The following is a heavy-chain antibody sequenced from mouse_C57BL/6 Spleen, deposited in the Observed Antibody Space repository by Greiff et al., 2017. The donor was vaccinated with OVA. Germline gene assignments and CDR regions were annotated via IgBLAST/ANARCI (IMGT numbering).Heavy chain of an antibody. CDR3: ARSRGYYSGDD. CDR2: IHPNSGST. CDR1: GYTFTSYW. D-gene: IGHD1-1*01. Sequence: QVQLQQPGAELVKPGASVKLSCKASGYTFTSYWMHWVKQRPGQGLEWIGMIHPNSGSTNYNEKFKSKATLTVDKSSSTAYMQLSSLTSEDSAVYYCARSRGYYSGDDWGQGTTLTVSS. J-gene: IGHJ2*01. V-gene: IGHV1-64*01.